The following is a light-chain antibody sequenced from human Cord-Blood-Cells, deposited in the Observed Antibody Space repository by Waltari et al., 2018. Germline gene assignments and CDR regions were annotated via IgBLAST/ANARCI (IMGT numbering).Light chain of an antibody. CDR1: SSNIGSNY. CDR2: RNN. V-gene: IGLV1-47*01. J-gene: IGLJ3*02. CDR3: AAWDDSLSGL. Sequence: PGQRVTISCSGSSSNIGSNYVYWYQQLPGTAPKLLIYRNNQRPSGVPDRFSGSKSGTSASLAISGLRSEDEADYYCAAWDDSLSGLFGGGTKLTVL.